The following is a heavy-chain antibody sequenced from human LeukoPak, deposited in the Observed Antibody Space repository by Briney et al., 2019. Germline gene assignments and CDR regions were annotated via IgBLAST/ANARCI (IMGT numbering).Heavy chain of an antibody. D-gene: IGHD6-19*01. CDR2: ISSSSSYI. V-gene: IGHV3-21*01. Sequence: GGSLRLSCAASGFTFSSYSMNWVRQAPGKGLEWVSSISSSSSYIYYADSVKGRFTISRDNAKNSLYLQMNSLRAGDTAVYYCARVARIAVAAADYWGQGTLVTVSS. CDR1: GFTFSSYS. CDR3: ARVARIAVAAADY. J-gene: IGHJ4*02.